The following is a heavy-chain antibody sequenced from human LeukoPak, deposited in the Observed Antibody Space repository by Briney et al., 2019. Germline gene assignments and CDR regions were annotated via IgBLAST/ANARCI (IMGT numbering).Heavy chain of an antibody. V-gene: IGHV1-8*03. CDR3: ARLDDSSGWYRY. CDR1: GYTFTSYH. J-gene: IGHJ4*02. CDR2: MNPNSGNT. Sequence: GASVKVSCKASGYTFTSYHINWVRQATGQGREWMGWMNPNSGNTGYAQKFQGRVTITRNTSISTAYMELSSLRSEDTAVYYCARLDDSSGWYRYWGQGTLVTVSS. D-gene: IGHD6-19*01.